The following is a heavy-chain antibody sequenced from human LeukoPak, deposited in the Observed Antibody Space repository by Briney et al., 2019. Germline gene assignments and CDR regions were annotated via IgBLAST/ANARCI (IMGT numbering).Heavy chain of an antibody. J-gene: IGHJ6*03. V-gene: IGHV3-49*03. CDR2: IRSKAYGGTT. D-gene: IGHD3-3*01. CDR3: TRAGGVVIKFYYYYYYMDV. CDR1: GFTFGAYA. Sequence: GGSLRLSCTTSGFTFGAYAVHWFRQAPGKGLEWVGFIRSKAYGGTTEYAASVKGRFTISRDDSKSIAYLQMNSLKTEDTAVYYCTRAGGVVIKFYYYYYYMDVWGKGTTVTVSS.